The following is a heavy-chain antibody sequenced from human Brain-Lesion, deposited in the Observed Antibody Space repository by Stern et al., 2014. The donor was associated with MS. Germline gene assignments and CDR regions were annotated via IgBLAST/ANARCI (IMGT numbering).Heavy chain of an antibody. CDR1: GYRFDNYW. CDR2: IYTADSDT. V-gene: IGHV5-51*01. CDR3: ARTYSSGWYGGHAFDI. D-gene: IGHD6-19*01. J-gene: IGHJ3*02. Sequence: EVQLVESGAEVKKPGESLKISCKGSGYRFDNYWIGWVRQKPGKGLEWMGIIYTADSDTRYSPSLQGQVTISADKSISTVYLQWSSLKASDTAMYYSARTYSSGWYGGHAFDIWGQGTMVTVSS.